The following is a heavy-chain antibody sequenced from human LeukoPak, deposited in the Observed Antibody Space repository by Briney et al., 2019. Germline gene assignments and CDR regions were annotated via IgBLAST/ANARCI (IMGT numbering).Heavy chain of an antibody. CDR3: ARYYSHTSDWSEGGLDQ. J-gene: IGHJ4*02. V-gene: IGHV3-53*01. CDR2: IYSGGST. CDR1: GFTVSSNY. Sequence: GGSLRLSCAASGFTVSSNYMSWVRQAPGKGLEWVSVIYSGGSTYYADSVKGRFTISRDNSKNTLYLQMNSLRAEDTAVYYCARYYSHTSDWSEGGLDQWGQGTLVTVSS. D-gene: IGHD6-19*01.